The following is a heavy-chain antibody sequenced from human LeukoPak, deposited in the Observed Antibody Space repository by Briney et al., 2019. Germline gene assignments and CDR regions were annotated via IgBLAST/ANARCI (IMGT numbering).Heavy chain of an antibody. Sequence: GESLKISCEASGYSFTSHWIGWVRQMPGKGLEWMGIIYPGDSDTRYSPSFQGQVTISADKSISTAYLQWSSLKASDTAMYYCARQSYYDSSGTSGLNWFDPWGQGTLVTVSS. CDR3: ARQSYYDSSGTSGLNWFDP. CDR1: GYSFTSHW. V-gene: IGHV5-51*01. J-gene: IGHJ5*02. D-gene: IGHD3-22*01. CDR2: IYPGDSDT.